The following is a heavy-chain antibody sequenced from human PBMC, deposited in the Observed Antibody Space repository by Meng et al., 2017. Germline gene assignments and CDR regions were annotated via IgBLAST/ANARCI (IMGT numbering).Heavy chain of an antibody. J-gene: IGHJ4*02. CDR3: ASMGY. D-gene: IGHD3-10*01. V-gene: IGHV3-30*01. CDR1: GFTFSSYA. Sequence: QVQLFESGGCVVQPGRSLRLSCAASGFTFSSYAMHWVRQAPGKWLEWVAVISYDGSNKYYADSVKGRFTISRDNSKNTLYLQMNSLRAEDTAVYYCASMGYWGQGTLVTVSS. CDR2: ISYDGSNK.